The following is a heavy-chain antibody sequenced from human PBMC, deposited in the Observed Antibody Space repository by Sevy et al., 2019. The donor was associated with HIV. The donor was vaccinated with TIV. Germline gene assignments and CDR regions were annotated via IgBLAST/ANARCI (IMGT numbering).Heavy chain of an antibody. J-gene: IGHJ4*02. CDR3: ARGKSGYGYGLDY. Sequence: GGSLRLSCAASGFPVSSNYMSWVRQAPGKGLEWVSVIYSGGSTSHAESVKGRFTISRDNSKNTRYLQMNSLRVEDTAVYYCARGKSGYGYGLDYWGQGTLVTVSS. CDR2: IYSGGST. V-gene: IGHV3-66*01. D-gene: IGHD5-18*01. CDR1: GFPVSSNY.